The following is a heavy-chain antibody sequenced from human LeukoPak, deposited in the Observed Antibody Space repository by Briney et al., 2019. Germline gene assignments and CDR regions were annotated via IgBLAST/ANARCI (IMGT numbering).Heavy chain of an antibody. CDR2: IYYCGST. D-gene: IGHD3-16*02. V-gene: IGHV4-39*02. CDR1: GGSISSSSYY. Sequence: TETLSLTCPVSGGSISSSSYYWGWIRQPPGKGLEWIGSIYYCGSTSYNPSLKSPVTISLDTSKNHSSLTMRPVTAPEPAGYYCARRTITFGGVIVGDYWGQGSLVTVCS. CDR3: ARRTITFGGVIVGDY. J-gene: IGHJ4*02.